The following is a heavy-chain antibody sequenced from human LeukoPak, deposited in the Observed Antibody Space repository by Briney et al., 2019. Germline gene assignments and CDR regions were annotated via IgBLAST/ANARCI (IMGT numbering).Heavy chain of an antibody. J-gene: IGHJ6*02. CDR2: ISYDGGNK. CDR1: GFTFSSYG. Sequence: PGGSLRLSCAASGFTFSSYGMHWVRQAPGKGLEWVAVISYDGGNKYYADSVKGRFTISRDNSKNTLYLQMNSLRAEDTAVYYCAKQLVPAATSGSYYYYGMDVWGQGTTVTVSS. V-gene: IGHV3-30*18. CDR3: AKQLVPAATSGSYYYYGMDV. D-gene: IGHD2-2*01.